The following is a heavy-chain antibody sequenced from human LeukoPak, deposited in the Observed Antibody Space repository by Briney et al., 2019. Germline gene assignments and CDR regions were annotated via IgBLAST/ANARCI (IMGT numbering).Heavy chain of an antibody. CDR2: ISSSGSTI. J-gene: IGHJ4*02. D-gene: IGHD2-2*01. CDR1: GFTFSDYY. Sequence: GGSLRLSCAASGFTFSDYYMSWIRQAPGKGLEWVSYISSSGSTIYYADSVKGRFTISKDNAKNSLYLQMNSLRAEDTAVYYCARVGSPGIVVVPAAADYWGQGTLVTVSS. V-gene: IGHV3-11*04. CDR3: ARVGSPGIVVVPAAADY.